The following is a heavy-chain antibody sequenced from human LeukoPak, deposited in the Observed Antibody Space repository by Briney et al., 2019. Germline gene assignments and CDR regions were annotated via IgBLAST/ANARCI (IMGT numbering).Heavy chain of an antibody. V-gene: IGHV1-8*01. CDR1: GYTFTSYD. J-gene: IGHJ5*02. Sequence: ASVKVSCKASGYTFTSYDNNWVRQATGQGLEWMGWMNPNSGNTGYAQKFQGRVTMTRNTSISTAYMELSSLRSEDTAVYYCAREGAPAEDVTWFDPWGQGTLVTVSS. CDR2: MNPNSGNT. D-gene: IGHD6-25*01. CDR3: AREGAPAEDVTWFDP.